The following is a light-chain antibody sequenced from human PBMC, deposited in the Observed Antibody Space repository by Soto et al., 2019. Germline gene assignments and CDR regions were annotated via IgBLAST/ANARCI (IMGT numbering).Light chain of an antibody. Sequence: EMTQSPSSLSASVGDRVTITCRASQSISDNVNWYQFQPGKAPKLLIYAASSLQTGVPSRFSGSGSGTDFALIISSPQPEDSATYYCQQSYGPHYTLGLGTKVEIK. CDR3: QQSYGPHYT. J-gene: IGKJ2*01. CDR1: QSISDN. CDR2: AAS. V-gene: IGKV1-39*01.